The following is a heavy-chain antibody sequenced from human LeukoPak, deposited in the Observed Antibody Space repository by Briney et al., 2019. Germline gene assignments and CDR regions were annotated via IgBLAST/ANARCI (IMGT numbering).Heavy chain of an antibody. CDR3: VLGMDV. J-gene: IGHJ6*02. V-gene: IGHV1-2*06. D-gene: IGHD2/OR15-2a*01. CDR2: INPNSGGT. Sequence: ASVKVSCTVSGYTLTELSMHWVRQAPGQGLEWMERINPNSGGTNYAQKFQGRVTMTRDTSISTAYMELSRLRSDDTAVYYCVLGMDVWGQGTTVTVSS. CDR1: GYTLTELS.